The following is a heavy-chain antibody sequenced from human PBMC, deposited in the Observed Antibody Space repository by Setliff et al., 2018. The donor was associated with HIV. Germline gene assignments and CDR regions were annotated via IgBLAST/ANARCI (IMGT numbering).Heavy chain of an antibody. Sequence: PSETLSLTCSVSGGSISSDFYWGWIRQPPGKGLEWIGSIYHSGNTYYMPSLQSRVTISVDMSKNQFSLNLNSVTAADTAVYYCARGQGCGGGWYGPPLYYFDYWGQGTLVTVSS. CDR3: ARGQGCGGGWYGPPLYYFDY. D-gene: IGHD2-21*02. V-gene: IGHV4-38-2*02. CDR2: IYHSGNT. CDR1: GGSISSDFY. J-gene: IGHJ4*02.